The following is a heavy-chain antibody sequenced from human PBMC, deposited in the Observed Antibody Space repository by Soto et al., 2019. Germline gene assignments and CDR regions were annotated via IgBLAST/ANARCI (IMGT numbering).Heavy chain of an antibody. D-gene: IGHD3-10*02. CDR3: ATGMLVRGVYYVHV. CDR2: TYYRSKWYY. Sequence: SQTLSLTFVISGDSVTGNTAGWNWIRQSPSRGLEWLGRTYYRSKWYYDYAGSVKGRMTINPDTSRNQFSLQLNSVSPEDTAVYYCATGMLVRGVYYVHVWGQGTTVTFYS. J-gene: IGHJ6*02. V-gene: IGHV6-1*01. CDR1: GDSVTGNTAG.